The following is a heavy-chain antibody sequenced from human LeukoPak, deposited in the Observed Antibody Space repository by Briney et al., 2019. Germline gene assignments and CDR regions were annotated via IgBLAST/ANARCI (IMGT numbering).Heavy chain of an antibody. CDR3: AGTGLFFDY. Sequence: SETLSLTCRVSGASISGYYWSWIRQPPGKGLEWIGHMYHTGGTNYNPSLKSRVSISLDTSKKHFSLKLSSVTAADTAVYYCAGTGLFFDYGGQGIVVTVSS. D-gene: IGHD7-27*01. J-gene: IGHJ4*02. CDR2: MYHTGGT. CDR1: GASISGYY. V-gene: IGHV4-59*01.